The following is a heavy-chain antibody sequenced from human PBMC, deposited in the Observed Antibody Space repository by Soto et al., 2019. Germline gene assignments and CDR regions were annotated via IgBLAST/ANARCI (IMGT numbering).Heavy chain of an antibody. CDR1: GYSFTSYW. V-gene: IGHV5-51*01. Sequence: GESLKISCKGSGYSFTSYWIGWVRQMPGKGLEWMGIIYPGDSDTRYSPSFQGQVTISADRSISTAYLQWSSLKASDTAMYYCARRLDYDFWSGYYAFDIWGQGTMVTVSS. CDR3: ARRLDYDFWSGYYAFDI. J-gene: IGHJ3*02. CDR2: IYPGDSDT. D-gene: IGHD3-3*01.